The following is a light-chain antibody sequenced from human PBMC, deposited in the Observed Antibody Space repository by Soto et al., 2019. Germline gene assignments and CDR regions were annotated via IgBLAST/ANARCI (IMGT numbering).Light chain of an antibody. J-gene: IGKJ1*01. V-gene: IGKV1-5*03. CDR3: QHYNSYSEA. CDR2: KAS. Sequence: IQMTQSRSTLSGSVGDRVAITCRASQTISSWLAWYQQKPGKAPKLLIYKASTLKSGVPSRFSGSGSGTEFTLTISSLQPDDFATYYCQHYNSYSEAFGQGTKV. CDR1: QTISSW.